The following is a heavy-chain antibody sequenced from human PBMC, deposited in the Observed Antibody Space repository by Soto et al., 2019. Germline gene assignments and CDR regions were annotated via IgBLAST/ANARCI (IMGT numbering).Heavy chain of an antibody. CDR3: GIPGATGHLHY. V-gene: IGHV1-24*01. J-gene: IGHJ4*02. Sequence: ASVKVSCKVSGYSFSEMSMHWVRQTPEKGLEWMGSFGGEDGQTMYAQKFQGRVTMTEDTSADTAYMELSSLRSDDTAVYYCGIPGATGHLHYCGQGSRVTVSS. CDR1: GYSFSEMS. D-gene: IGHD3-10*01. CDR2: FGGEDGQT.